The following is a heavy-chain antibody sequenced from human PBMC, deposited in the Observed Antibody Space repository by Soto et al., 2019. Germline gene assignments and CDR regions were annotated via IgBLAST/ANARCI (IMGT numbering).Heavy chain of an antibody. J-gene: IGHJ6*03. CDR1: GFTFSNNA. Sequence: GGSLRLSCSVSGFTFSNNAMTWVRQAPGKGLDCVSAIDNVGVTTYYADSVQGRFTISRDNSKNTVYLQMGSLSPEDTAVYFCARRARPDFYYMDVWGKGTTVTVSS. V-gene: IGHV3-64*02. CDR2: IDNVGVTT. D-gene: IGHD6-6*01. CDR3: ARRARPDFYYMDV.